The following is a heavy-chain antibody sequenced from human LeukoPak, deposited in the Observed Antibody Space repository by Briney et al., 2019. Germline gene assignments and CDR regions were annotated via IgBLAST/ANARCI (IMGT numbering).Heavy chain of an antibody. J-gene: IGHJ5*02. CDR3: ARDNSVGDYAWWFDP. CDR2: ITPSGGST. Sequence: ASVKVSCKASGYTFTNYYMHWVRQAPGQGLEWLGLITPSGGSTWYAQKFQGRVTMTRDMSTSTDYMELSSLRSEDTAVYYCARDNSVGDYAWWFDPWGQGTLVTVSS. V-gene: IGHV1-46*01. D-gene: IGHD1-26*01. CDR1: GYTFTNYY.